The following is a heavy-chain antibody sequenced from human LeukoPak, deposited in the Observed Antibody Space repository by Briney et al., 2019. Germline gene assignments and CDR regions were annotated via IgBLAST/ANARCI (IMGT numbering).Heavy chain of an antibody. CDR3: ARLRFDFWSGYTHPYFDY. D-gene: IGHD3-3*01. CDR2: IYYSGTT. V-gene: IGHV4-59*05. CDR1: GGSIRSYY. Sequence: SETVSLTCTVSGGSIRSYYWSWIRQPPGKGLEWIGSIYYSGTTYYNPSLKSRVTISVDTSKIQFSLKLSSVAATDTAVYFCARLRFDFWSGYTHPYFDYWGQGTLVTVSS. J-gene: IGHJ4*02.